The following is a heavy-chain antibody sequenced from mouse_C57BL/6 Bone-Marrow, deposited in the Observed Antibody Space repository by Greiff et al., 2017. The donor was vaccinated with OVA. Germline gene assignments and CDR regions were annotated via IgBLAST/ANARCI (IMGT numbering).Heavy chain of an antibody. D-gene: IGHD1-1*01. V-gene: IGHV2-9-1*01. J-gene: IGHJ1*03. CDR1: GFSLTSYA. CDR3: ASYYYGSSYVGYFDV. CDR2: IWTGGGT. Sequence: VKLMESGPGLVAPSQSLSITCTVSGFSLTSYAISWVRQPPGKGLEWLGVIWTGGGTNYNSALKSRLSISKDNSKSQVFLKMNSLQTDDTARYYCASYYYGSSYVGYFDVWGTGTTVTVSS.